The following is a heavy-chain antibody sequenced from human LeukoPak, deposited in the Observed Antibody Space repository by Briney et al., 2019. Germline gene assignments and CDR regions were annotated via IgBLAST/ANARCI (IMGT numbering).Heavy chain of an antibody. CDR1: GGSFSGYY. V-gene: IGHV4-34*01. CDR3: ARGVYNWFDP. Sequence: SETLSLTCAVYGGSFSGYYWSWIRQPPGKGLEWIGEINHSGSTNYNPSLKSRVTISVDTPKNQFSLKLSSVTAADTAVYYCARGVYNWFDPWGQGTLVTVSS. CDR2: INHSGST. D-gene: IGHD1-14*01. J-gene: IGHJ5*02.